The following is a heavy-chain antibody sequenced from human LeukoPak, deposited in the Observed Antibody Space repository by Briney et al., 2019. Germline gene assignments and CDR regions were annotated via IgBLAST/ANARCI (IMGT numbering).Heavy chain of an antibody. J-gene: IGHJ3*02. V-gene: IGHV3-21*01. CDR1: GFTFSSYS. Sequence: GGSLRLSCAASGFTFSSYSMNWVRQAPGTGLEWVSSISSSSSYIYYADSVKGRFTISRDNAKNSLYLQMNSLRAEDTAVYYCARDQFYDSSGYPDAFGIWGQGTMVTVSS. CDR2: ISSSSSYI. CDR3: ARDQFYDSSGYPDAFGI. D-gene: IGHD3-22*01.